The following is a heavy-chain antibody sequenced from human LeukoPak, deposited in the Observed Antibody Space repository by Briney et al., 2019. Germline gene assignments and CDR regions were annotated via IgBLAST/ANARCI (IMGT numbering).Heavy chain of an antibody. CDR2: ISSSSGTI. J-gene: IGHJ6*02. Sequence: GGSLRLSCSASGFTFSDYSMSWVRQAPGKGLEWVSYISSSSGTIFYADSVKGRFTISRDNAKNSLYLQMNSLRAEDTAVYYCARDPKSYYDSSGYYLYYYGMDVWGQGTTVTVSS. D-gene: IGHD3-22*01. V-gene: IGHV3-48*01. CDR1: GFTFSDYS. CDR3: ARDPKSYYDSSGYYLYYYGMDV.